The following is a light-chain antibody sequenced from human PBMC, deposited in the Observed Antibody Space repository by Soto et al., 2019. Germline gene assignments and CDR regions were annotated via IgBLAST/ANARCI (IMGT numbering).Light chain of an antibody. V-gene: IGLV2-14*01. CDR2: DVS. CDR3: GSYTSSSTLYV. Sequence: QSALTQPASVSGSPGQSITISCTGTRSDVGGYDYVSWYQQHPGKAPKLMIYDVSNRPSGVSNRFSGSKSGNTASLTISGLQAEDEADYYCGSYTSSSTLYVFGTGTKVTVL. J-gene: IGLJ1*01. CDR1: RSDVGGYDY.